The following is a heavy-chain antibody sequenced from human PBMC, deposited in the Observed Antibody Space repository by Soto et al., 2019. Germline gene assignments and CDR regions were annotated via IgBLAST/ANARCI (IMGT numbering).Heavy chain of an antibody. D-gene: IGHD7-27*01. CDR1: GGSISSGGYS. CDR3: ARGPSGDKVDF. V-gene: IGHV4-30-2*01. Sequence: SETLSLTCAVSGGSISSGGYSWSWIRQPPGKGLEWIGYIYHSGSTYYNPSLKSRVTISVDRSKNQFSLKLSSVSAADTAVDYCARGPSGDKVDFWGQGTLVTVSS. CDR2: IYHSGST. J-gene: IGHJ4*02.